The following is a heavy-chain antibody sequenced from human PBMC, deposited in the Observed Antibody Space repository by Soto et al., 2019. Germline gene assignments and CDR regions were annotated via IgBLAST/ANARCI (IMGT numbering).Heavy chain of an antibody. CDR1: GYTFTSYA. CDR2: INAYNGNT. D-gene: IGHD6-13*01. CDR3: ARDNGYSSTGQVDY. Sequence: ASVKVSCKASGYTFTSYAMHWVRQAPGQRLEWMGWINAYNGNTNYSQKLQGRVTMTTDTSTSTAYMELRSLRSDDTAVYYCARDNGYSSTGQVDYWGQGTLVTVSS. V-gene: IGHV1-18*01. J-gene: IGHJ4*02.